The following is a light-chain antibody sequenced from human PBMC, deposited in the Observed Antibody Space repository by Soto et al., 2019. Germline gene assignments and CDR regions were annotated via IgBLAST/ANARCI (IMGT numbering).Light chain of an antibody. Sequence: QSALTQPASVSGSPGQAITISFIGTSSNVGGFSYVSWYQQHPGKAPKLMIYDVSNRPSGVSNGFSGSKSGNTASLTISGLQAGDEADYYCSSYTSSTTLGVFGGGTTVTVL. V-gene: IGLV2-14*01. CDR1: SSNVGGFSY. CDR3: SSYTSSTTLGV. J-gene: IGLJ3*02. CDR2: DVS.